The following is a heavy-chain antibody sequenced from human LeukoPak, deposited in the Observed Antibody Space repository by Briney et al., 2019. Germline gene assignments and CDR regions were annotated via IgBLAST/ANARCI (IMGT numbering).Heavy chain of an antibody. Sequence: PGGSLRLSCAASGFTFSSYWMSWVRQAPGKGLEWVANIKKDGNEKYYVDSVKGRFTISRDNAKTSLYLQMNSLRVEDTAVYYCARDLSGVTGYTYGRGIDYWGQGTLVTVSS. CDR3: ARDLSGVTGYTYGRGIDY. J-gene: IGHJ4*02. CDR1: GFTFSSYW. V-gene: IGHV3-7*01. CDR2: IKKDGNEK. D-gene: IGHD5-18*01.